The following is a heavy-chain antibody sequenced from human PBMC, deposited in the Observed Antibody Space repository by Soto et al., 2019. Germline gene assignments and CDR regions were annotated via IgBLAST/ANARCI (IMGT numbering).Heavy chain of an antibody. J-gene: IGHJ6*03. CDR3: AGDKNLTGDWGYYYYMDV. Sequence: QVQLVQSGAEVNKPGASVKFSCQASGYTFTSYAMHWVRQAPGQRLEWMGWINAGTGNTKYSHKFQGRVTITRDTSASTAYMELGSLRSEETAVYCCAGDKNLTGDWGYYYYMDVWGKGPTVTVCS. D-gene: IGHD3-16*01. V-gene: IGHV1-3*01. CDR1: GYTFTSYA. CDR2: INAGTGNT.